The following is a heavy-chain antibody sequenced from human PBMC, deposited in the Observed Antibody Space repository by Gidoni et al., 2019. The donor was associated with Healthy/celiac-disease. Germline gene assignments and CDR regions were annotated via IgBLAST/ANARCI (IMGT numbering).Heavy chain of an antibody. D-gene: IGHD3-10*01. Sequence: QVQLQQWGAGLLKPSETLSLTCAVYGGSFSGYYWSWIRQPPGKGLEWIGEINHSGSTNYNPSLKSRVTISVDTSKNQFSLKLSSVTAADTAVYYCARSGSQGKKRGLTKRTVFDYWGQGTLVTVSS. CDR3: ARSGSQGKKRGLTKRTVFDY. CDR1: GGSFSGYY. CDR2: INHSGST. V-gene: IGHV4-34*01. J-gene: IGHJ4*02.